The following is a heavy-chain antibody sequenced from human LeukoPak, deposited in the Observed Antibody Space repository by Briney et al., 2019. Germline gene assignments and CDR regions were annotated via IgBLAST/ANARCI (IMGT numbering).Heavy chain of an antibody. Sequence: KPGGSLRLSCAASGFTFSSYNMIWVRQAPGKGLEWVSSIRSSGSHIYYADSVKGRFTISRDNAKNSLFLQMNSLRVEDTGVYYCARHKSIVAAYYAMDVWGQGTTVTVSS. CDR2: IRSSGSHI. D-gene: IGHD6-13*01. V-gene: IGHV3-21*01. CDR3: ARHKSIVAAYYAMDV. J-gene: IGHJ6*02. CDR1: GFTFSSYN.